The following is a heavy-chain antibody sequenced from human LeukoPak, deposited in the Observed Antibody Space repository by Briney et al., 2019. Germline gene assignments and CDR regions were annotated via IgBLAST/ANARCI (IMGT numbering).Heavy chain of an antibody. CDR3: TRRGFDL. J-gene: IGHJ4*02. CDR2: IYPRASDT. CDR1: GYNFHNYW. V-gene: IGHV5-51*01. Sequence: GGSLKTPCKGSGYNFHNYWIGRVRPLPGKGLEWMGIIYPRASDTRYSPSFQGHVVISVDKSINTAYLQLSSLKVSDSAMYFCTRRGFDLWGQGTQVTVSS.